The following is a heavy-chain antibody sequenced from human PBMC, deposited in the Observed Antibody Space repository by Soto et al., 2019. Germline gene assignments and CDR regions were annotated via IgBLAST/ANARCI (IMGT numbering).Heavy chain of an antibody. CDR1: GFTFSSYA. V-gene: IGHV3-23*01. CDR3: AKNTVGSSWYSGWFDP. Sequence: LRLSCAASGFTFSSYAMSWVRQAPGKGLEWVSAISYGGGSTYYADSVKGRFTISRDNSKNTLYLQMNSLRAEDTAVYYCAKNTVGSSWYSGWFDPWGQGTLVTVSS. D-gene: IGHD6-13*01. J-gene: IGHJ5*02. CDR2: ISYGGGST.